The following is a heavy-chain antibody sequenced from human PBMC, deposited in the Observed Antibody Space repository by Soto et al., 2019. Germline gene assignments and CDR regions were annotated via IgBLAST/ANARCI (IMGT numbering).Heavy chain of an antibody. J-gene: IGHJ6*02. Sequence: GESLKISCKGSGYSFTIDWISLVRQMPGKGLEWMGRIDPSDSYTNYRPSFPGHVTISADKSMSTAFLQGSSLKASDTAMYYCARLSSEDNSYYYYGMDVWGQGTTGTVSS. CDR2: IDPSDSYT. V-gene: IGHV5-10-1*01. CDR1: GYSFTIDW. CDR3: ARLSSEDNSYYYYGMDV. D-gene: IGHD2-15*01.